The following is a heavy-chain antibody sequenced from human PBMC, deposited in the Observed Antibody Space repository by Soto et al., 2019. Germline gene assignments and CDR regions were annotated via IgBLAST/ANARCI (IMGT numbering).Heavy chain of an antibody. Sequence: PSETLSLTCAVYGGSFSGYYWSWIRQPPGKGLEWIGEINHSGSTNYNPSLKSRVTISVDTSKNQFSLKLSSVTAADTAVYYCARVPDVGDVLRYFDWFAWFDPWGQGTLVTVSS. V-gene: IGHV4-34*01. CDR2: INHSGST. CDR1: GGSFSGYY. J-gene: IGHJ5*02. CDR3: ARVPDVGDVLRYFDWFAWFDP. D-gene: IGHD3-9*01.